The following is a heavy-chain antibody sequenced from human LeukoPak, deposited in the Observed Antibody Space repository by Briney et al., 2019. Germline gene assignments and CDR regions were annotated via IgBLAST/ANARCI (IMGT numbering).Heavy chain of an antibody. Sequence: SETLSLTCTVSGGSISSGGYYWSWIRQHPGKGLEWIGYIYYSGSTYYNPSLKSRVTISVDTSKNQFSLKLSSVTAADTAVYYCARAPLITFGGVIVTHINWFDPWGQGTLVTVSS. CDR3: ARAPLITFGGVIVTHINWFDP. D-gene: IGHD3-16*02. J-gene: IGHJ5*02. CDR2: IYYSGST. CDR1: GGSISSGGYY. V-gene: IGHV4-31*03.